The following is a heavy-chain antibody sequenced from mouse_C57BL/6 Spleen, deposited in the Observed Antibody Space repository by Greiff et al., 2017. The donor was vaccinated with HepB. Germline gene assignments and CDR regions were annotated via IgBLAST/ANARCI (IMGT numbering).Heavy chain of an antibody. CDR2: IYPGSGST. CDR1: GYTFTSYW. V-gene: IGHV1-55*01. CDR3: ATNDEGTGYYAMDY. Sequence: VQLQQPGAELVKPGASVKMSCKASGYTFTSYWITWVKQRPGQGLEWIGDIYPGSGSTNYNEKFKSKATLTVDTSSSTAYMQLSSLTSEDSAVYYCATNDEGTGYYAMDYWGQGTSVTVSS. D-gene: IGHD4-1*01. J-gene: IGHJ4*01.